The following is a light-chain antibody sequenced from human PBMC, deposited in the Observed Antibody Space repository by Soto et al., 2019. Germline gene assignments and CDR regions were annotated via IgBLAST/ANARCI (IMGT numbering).Light chain of an antibody. Sequence: EIVMTQSPATLSVSPGERATLSCRASQSVATNLAWYQQKPGQPPRLLIYGASTRATGIPARFSGSGSGTEFTLSISSLQSVDFAVYSCQQYNNWPWTFGQGTKVDTK. CDR1: QSVATN. J-gene: IGKJ1*01. CDR2: GAS. CDR3: QQYNNWPWT. V-gene: IGKV3-15*01.